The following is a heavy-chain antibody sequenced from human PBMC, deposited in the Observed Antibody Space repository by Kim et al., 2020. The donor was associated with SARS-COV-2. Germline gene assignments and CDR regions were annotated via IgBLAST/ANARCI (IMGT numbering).Heavy chain of an antibody. CDR3: ARVSGGAMVLLWFGEPNGVFDY. J-gene: IGHJ4*02. CDR2: ISYDGSNK. CDR1: GFTFSSYG. D-gene: IGHD3-10*01. V-gene: IGHV3-33*05. Sequence: GGSLRLSCAASGFTFSSYGMHWVRQAPGKGLEWVAVISYDGSNKYYADSVKGRFTISRDNSKNTLYLQMNSLRAEDTAVYYCARVSGGAMVLLWFGEPNGVFDYWGQGTLVTVSS.